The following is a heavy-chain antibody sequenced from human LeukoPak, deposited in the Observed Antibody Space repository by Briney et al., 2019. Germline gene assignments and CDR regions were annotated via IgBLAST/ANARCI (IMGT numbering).Heavy chain of an antibody. J-gene: IGHJ4*02. V-gene: IGHV3-7*05. CDR3: ASTFGLGAF. CDR2: TKQDGSEK. D-gene: IGHD3/OR15-3a*01. CDR1: GLTFSRYW. Sequence: GGSLRLSCAASGLTFSRYWMSWVRQAPGKGLEWVANTKQDGSEKNYVDSVKGRFTISRDNAKNSLYLQMNSLRAEDTAVYYCASTFGLGAFWGRGTLVTVSS.